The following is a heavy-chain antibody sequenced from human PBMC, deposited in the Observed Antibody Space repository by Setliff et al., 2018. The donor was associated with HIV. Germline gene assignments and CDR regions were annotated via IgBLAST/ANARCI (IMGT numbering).Heavy chain of an antibody. Sequence: PGGSLRLSCAASGFNFGDYAMHWVRQAPGQGLEWVSGIGWNTFNIAYADSVKGRFTISRDNAKNSLYLQMNSLRDEDTALYYCAKEGRVTTAFELWGQGTLVTVSS. CDR1: GFNFGDYA. D-gene: IGHD1-7*01. CDR2: IGWNTFNI. CDR3: AKEGRVTTAFEL. V-gene: IGHV3-9*01. J-gene: IGHJ4*02.